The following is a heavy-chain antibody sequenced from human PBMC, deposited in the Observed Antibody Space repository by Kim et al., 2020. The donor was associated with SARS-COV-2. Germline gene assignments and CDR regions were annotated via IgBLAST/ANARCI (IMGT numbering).Heavy chain of an antibody. CDR3: ASGRGFCSGGSCYSRNRGANWLDP. J-gene: IGHJ5*02. D-gene: IGHD2-15*01. Sequence: SETLSLTCAVYGGSFSGYYWGWIRQPPGKGLEWIGEINHSGSTNYNPSLKSRVTISVDTSKNQFSPKLSPVTAADTAVYYCASGRGFCSGGSCYSRNRGANWLDPWGQGTLVTVSS. CDR2: INHSGST. CDR1: GGSFSGYY. V-gene: IGHV4-34*01.